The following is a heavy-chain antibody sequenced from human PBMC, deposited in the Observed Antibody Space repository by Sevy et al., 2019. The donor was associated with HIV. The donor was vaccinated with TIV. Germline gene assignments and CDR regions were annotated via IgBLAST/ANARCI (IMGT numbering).Heavy chain of an antibody. CDR1: GFTFSSYA. J-gene: IGHJ3*02. CDR2: ISGSGGST. V-gene: IGHV3-23*01. CDR3: AKDQSFLLGYCSRGSCSQFLNAFDI. Sequence: GGSLRLSCAASGFTFSSYAMSWVRQAPGKGLEWVSAISGSGGSTYYADSVRGRFTISRDNSKNTLYLQMNSLRAEDTAVYYCAKDQSFLLGYCSRGSCSQFLNAFDIWGQGTMVTVSS. D-gene: IGHD2-15*01.